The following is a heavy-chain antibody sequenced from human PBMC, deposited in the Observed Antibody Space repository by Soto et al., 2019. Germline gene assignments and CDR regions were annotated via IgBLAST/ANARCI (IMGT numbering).Heavy chain of an antibody. CDR1: GYTFTTYD. D-gene: IGHD1-1*01. CDR3: ASEMERHWPDAFDI. V-gene: IGHV1-8*01. J-gene: IGHJ3*02. CDR2: MDPSSGSA. Sequence: ASVQVSCKASGYTFTTYDINWVRQAIGQGLEWMGWMDPSSGSAGYAQKFQGRVIMTRNTSINTAYLELSSPRSEDTAVYYCASEMERHWPDAFDIWGQGTMVTVSS.